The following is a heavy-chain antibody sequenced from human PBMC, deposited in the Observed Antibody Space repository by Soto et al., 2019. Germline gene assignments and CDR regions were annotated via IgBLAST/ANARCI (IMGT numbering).Heavy chain of an antibody. D-gene: IGHD1-26*01. J-gene: IGHJ4*02. CDR1: GFTFSSSE. Sequence: EVQLVESGGGLVQPGGSLRLSCAASGFTFSSSEMNWVRQAPGKGLEWVAYISSSGSNIYYADSVKGRFTISRENAKNSLYLQMNSLRAEDTAVYYCARDSGRYYPDYLGQGTLVTVSS. CDR3: ARDSGRYYPDY. V-gene: IGHV3-48*03. CDR2: ISSSGSNI.